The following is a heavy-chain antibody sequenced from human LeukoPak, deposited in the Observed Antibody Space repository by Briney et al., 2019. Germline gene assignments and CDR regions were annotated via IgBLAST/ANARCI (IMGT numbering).Heavy chain of an antibody. D-gene: IGHD5-12*01. Sequence: GGSLRLSCAASGFTFSSYWMHWVRQAPGKGLVWVSRINSDGSSISYADSVKGRFTISRDNAKNTLYLQMNSLRVEDTTVYYCAREGRVTGYDFDCWGQGTLVTVSS. V-gene: IGHV3-74*01. CDR2: INSDGSSI. J-gene: IGHJ4*02. CDR1: GFTFSSYW. CDR3: AREGRVTGYDFDC.